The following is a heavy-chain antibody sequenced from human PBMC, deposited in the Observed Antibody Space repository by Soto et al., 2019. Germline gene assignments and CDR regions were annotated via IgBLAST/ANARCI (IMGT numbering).Heavy chain of an antibody. CDR2: ISYDGSNT. Sequence: QVQLVESGGGVVQPGRSLRLSCAASGFTFSSYGMHWVRQAPGKGLEWVAVISYDGSNTYYGDTVKGRFTISRDNSKNTMSLKTNSLRAEDTAAYYCASDGRVYSSVWYACSLDSWGQGTLVTVSS. CDR1: GFTFSSYG. D-gene: IGHD6-19*01. V-gene: IGHV3-30*03. CDR3: ASDGRVYSSVWYACSLDS. J-gene: IGHJ4*02.